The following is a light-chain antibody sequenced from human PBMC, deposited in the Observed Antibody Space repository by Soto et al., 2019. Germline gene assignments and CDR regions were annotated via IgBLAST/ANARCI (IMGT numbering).Light chain of an antibody. V-gene: IGKV3-11*01. CDR3: QQYSSSGT. CDR2: DVS. J-gene: IGKJ5*01. CDR1: RNISSY. Sequence: WTQSPATLAFCPGKRATLSFTSSRNISSYLIWYQQKPGQAPRLLIYDVSNRATGIPDRFSGSGSGTDFTLTISRLEPEDCAVYCCQQYSSSGTFGQGTRVEIK.